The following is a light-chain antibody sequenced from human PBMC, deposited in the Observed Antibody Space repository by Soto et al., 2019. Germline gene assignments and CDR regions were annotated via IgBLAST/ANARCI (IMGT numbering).Light chain of an antibody. Sequence: QPPSPFGCPGPSSPTSSPGNRSDVGGYNSVSWYQHHPGKAPKLILYDVGDRPSGVSYRFSGSKSGNTASLTISGLQAVDEADYYCSSYTSSSTNVFGTGTKVTVL. CDR2: DVG. CDR1: RSDVGGYNS. V-gene: IGLV2-14*03. CDR3: SSYTSSSTNV. J-gene: IGLJ1*01.